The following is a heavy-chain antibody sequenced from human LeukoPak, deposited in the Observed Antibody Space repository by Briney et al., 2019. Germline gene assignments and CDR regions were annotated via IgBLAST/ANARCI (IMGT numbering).Heavy chain of an antibody. CDR3: ARDQQWLVTSDAFDI. J-gene: IGHJ3*02. D-gene: IGHD6-19*01. V-gene: IGHV1-18*01. CDR1: GYTFTDYG. Sequence: ASVKVSCKASGYTFTDYGISWVRQAPGQGLEWMGWISAYHGNTNYAQKFQGRVTMTTVTSTSTAYMELRSLRSDDTVVYYCARDQQWLVTSDAFDIWGQGTMVTVSS. CDR2: ISAYHGNT.